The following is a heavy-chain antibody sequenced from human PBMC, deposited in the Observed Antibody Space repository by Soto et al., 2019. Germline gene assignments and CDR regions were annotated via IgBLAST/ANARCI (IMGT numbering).Heavy chain of an antibody. J-gene: IGHJ4*01. CDR2: ISYDGTEE. CDR1: GFTFSSYA. Sequence: PGGSLRLSCAASGFTFSSYAMHWVRQAPGKGLEWVAVISYDGTEEKYADSVKGRATVSRDNSKNTVYLQMNRLRGDDSAIYYCAKGRFDVVTISPFDHWGQGTLVTVSS. V-gene: IGHV3-30*04. D-gene: IGHD3-3*02. CDR3: AKGRFDVVTISPFDH.